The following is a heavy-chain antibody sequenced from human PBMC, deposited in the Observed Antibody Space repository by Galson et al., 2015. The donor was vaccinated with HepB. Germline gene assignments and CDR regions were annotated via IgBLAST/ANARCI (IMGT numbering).Heavy chain of an antibody. J-gene: IGHJ6*02. CDR1: GFTFINYG. D-gene: IGHD1-14*01. V-gene: IGHV3-30*18. Sequence: SLRLSCAASGFTFINYGMHWVRQAPGKGLEWVAVVSHDGSFKYYADSVKGRFTISRDNSKNTLYLQMNSLRPEDTAVYYCAKDSNQEDVWGQGTTVTVSS. CDR3: AKDSNQEDV. CDR2: VSHDGSFK.